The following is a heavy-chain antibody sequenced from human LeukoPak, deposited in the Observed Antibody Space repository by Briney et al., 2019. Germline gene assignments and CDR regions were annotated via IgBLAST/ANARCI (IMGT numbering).Heavy chain of an antibody. CDR2: IYYSGST. D-gene: IGHD3-22*01. Sequence: SETLSLTCDVSGGPFRAFYWSWIRQPPGKGLEWIGYIYYSGSTNYNPSLKSRVTISVDTSKNQFSLKLSSVTAADTAVYYCARVTHYYDSSGYLDYYYYMDVWGKGTTVTVSS. CDR3: ARVTHYYDSSGYLDYYYYMDV. CDR1: GGPFRAFY. J-gene: IGHJ6*03. V-gene: IGHV4-59*01.